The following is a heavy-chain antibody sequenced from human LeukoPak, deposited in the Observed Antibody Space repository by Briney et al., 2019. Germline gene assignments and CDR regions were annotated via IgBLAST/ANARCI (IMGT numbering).Heavy chain of an antibody. D-gene: IGHD3-22*01. J-gene: IGHJ4*02. CDR3: ARQYYYDSSGYYHNPDY. CDR1: KFSFSSYW. Sequence: PGGSLRLSCAASKFSFSSYWMHWVRQAPGKGLVWVSRINSDGSRTNYADSVKGRFTISRDNAKNTLYLQMSSLRAEDTAVYYCARQYYYDSSGYYHNPDYWGQGTLVTVSS. V-gene: IGHV3-74*01. CDR2: INSDGSRT.